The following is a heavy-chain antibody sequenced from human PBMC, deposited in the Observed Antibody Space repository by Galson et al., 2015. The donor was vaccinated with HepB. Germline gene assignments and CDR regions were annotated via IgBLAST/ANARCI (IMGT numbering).Heavy chain of an antibody. CDR1: GFTFSNYA. D-gene: IGHD4-17*01. CDR2: IWYDASNK. Sequence: SLRLSCAASGFTFSNYAMHWVRQAPGKGLEWVGVIWYDASNKYYGDSVKGRLTISRDNSKNTLYPQMNSLRVEDTAVYYCAREDYGDYYFDYWGQGTLVTVSS. CDR3: AREDYGDYYFDY. J-gene: IGHJ4*02. V-gene: IGHV3-33*01.